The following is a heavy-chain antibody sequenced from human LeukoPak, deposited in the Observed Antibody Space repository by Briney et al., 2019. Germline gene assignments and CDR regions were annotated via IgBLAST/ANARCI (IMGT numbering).Heavy chain of an antibody. Sequence: GGSLRLSCAASGFTFSSYGMYWVRQAPGKGLEWVAVISYDGSNKYYADSVKGRFTISRDNSKNTLYLQMNSLRAEDTAVYYCAKDRAVQQQLVRGYFQHWGQGTLVTVSS. V-gene: IGHV3-30*18. D-gene: IGHD6-13*01. CDR2: ISYDGSNK. J-gene: IGHJ1*01. CDR3: AKDRAVQQQLVRGYFQH. CDR1: GFTFSSYG.